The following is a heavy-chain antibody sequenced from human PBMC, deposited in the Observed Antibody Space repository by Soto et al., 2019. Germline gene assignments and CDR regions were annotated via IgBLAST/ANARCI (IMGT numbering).Heavy chain of an antibody. CDR3: AREGLFNWFDP. J-gene: IGHJ5*02. Sequence: GASVKVSCKASGHTFTSYAMHWVRQAPGQRLEWMGWINAGNGNTKYSQKFQGRVTITRDTSASTAYMELSSLRSEDTAVYYCAREGLFNWFDPWGQGTLVTVSS. CDR1: GHTFTSYA. CDR2: INAGNGNT. V-gene: IGHV1-3*01.